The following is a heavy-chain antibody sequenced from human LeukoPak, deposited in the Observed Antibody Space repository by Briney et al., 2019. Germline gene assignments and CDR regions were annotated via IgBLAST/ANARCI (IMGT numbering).Heavy chain of an antibody. Sequence: GGSLRLSCAASGFTFSTYAMSWVRLAPGKGLEWVSGISGSGGSTYYADSVNGRFTSSRDNSNNTLYVQMNSLRAEDTAVYDCAKICSGDLWLMSGDYFDYWGQGTLVTVSS. CDR1: GFTFSTYA. CDR2: ISGSGGST. CDR3: AKICSGDLWLMSGDYFDY. J-gene: IGHJ4*02. V-gene: IGHV3-23*01. D-gene: IGHD3-10*01.